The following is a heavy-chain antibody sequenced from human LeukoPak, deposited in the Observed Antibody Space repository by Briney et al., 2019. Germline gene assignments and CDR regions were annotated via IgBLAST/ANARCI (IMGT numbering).Heavy chain of an antibody. V-gene: IGHV4-39*01. CDR1: GGSISSSAYF. Sequence: SETLSLTCTVSGGSISSSAYFWGWIRQPPGKGLEWIGTIYYSGSTYYNPSLKSRVTVSVDTSKNQFSLKVSSVTAADTAVYYCARHFDNGDYKKTFDIWGQGTMVTVSS. CDR3: ARHFDNGDYKKTFDI. J-gene: IGHJ3*02. CDR2: IYYSGST. D-gene: IGHD4-17*01.